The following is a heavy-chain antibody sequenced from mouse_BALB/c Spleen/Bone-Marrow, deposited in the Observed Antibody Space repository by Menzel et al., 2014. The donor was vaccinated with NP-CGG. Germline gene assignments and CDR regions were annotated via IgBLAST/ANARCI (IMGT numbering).Heavy chain of an antibody. J-gene: IGHJ4*01. CDR3: ARGNPLYAMDY. CDR1: GYIFTSYW. D-gene: IGHD2-1*01. Sequence: VQLQQSGAELAKPGASVKMSCKASGYIFTSYWMHWVKQRPGQGLEWIGYINPSTGYTDYNQKFNDKATLTADKSSSTAYMQLSSLTSKDSAVYYCARGNPLYAMDYWGQGTSVTVSS. V-gene: IGHV1-7*01. CDR2: INPSTGYT.